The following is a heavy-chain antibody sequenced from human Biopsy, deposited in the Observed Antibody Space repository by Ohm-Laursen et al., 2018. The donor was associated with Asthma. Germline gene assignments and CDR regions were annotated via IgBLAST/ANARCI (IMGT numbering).Heavy chain of an antibody. V-gene: IGHV3-30*03. CDR3: ASQSSGPDFWSGYYYFDY. CDR2: ISYDGSNK. Sequence: SLRLSCTASGFTFSSYGMHWVRQAPGKGLEWVAVISYDGSNKYYADSAKGRFTIFRDNSKNTLYLQMNSLRAEDTAVYYCASQSSGPDFWSGYYYFDYWGQGTLVTVSS. D-gene: IGHD3-3*01. J-gene: IGHJ4*02. CDR1: GFTFSSYG.